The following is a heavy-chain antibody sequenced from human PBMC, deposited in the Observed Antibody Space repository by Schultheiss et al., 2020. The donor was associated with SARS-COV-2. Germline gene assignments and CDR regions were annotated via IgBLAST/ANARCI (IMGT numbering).Heavy chain of an antibody. J-gene: IGHJ5*02. CDR2: INHSGST. Sequence: SETLSLTCAVYGGSFSGYYWSWIRQPPGKGLEWIGEINHSGSTNYNPSLKSRVTISVDMSKNQFSLKLSSVTAADTAVYYCARFRAATGDNWFDPWGQGTLVTVSS. CDR3: ARFRAATGDNWFDP. CDR1: GGSFSGYY. D-gene: IGHD2-15*01. V-gene: IGHV4-34*01.